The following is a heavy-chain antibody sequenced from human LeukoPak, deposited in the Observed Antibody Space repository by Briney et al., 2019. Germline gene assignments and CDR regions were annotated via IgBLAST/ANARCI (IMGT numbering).Heavy chain of an antibody. J-gene: IGHJ3*02. D-gene: IGHD3-3*01. CDR2: IYHSGST. CDR1: GYSISSGYY. V-gene: IGHV4-38-2*01. CDR3: ARVGFGVIIPPYAFDI. Sequence: SETLSLTCAVSGYSISSGYYWGWIRQPPGKGLEWIGSIYHSGSTYYNPSLKSRVTISVDTSKNQFSLKLTSVTAADTAVYYCARVGFGVIIPPYAFDIWGQGTMVTVSS.